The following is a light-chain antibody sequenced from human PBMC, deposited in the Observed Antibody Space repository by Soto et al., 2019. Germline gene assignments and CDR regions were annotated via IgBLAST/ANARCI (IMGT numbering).Light chain of an antibody. CDR2: DAS. Sequence: EIVLTQSPATLSLSPGERATLSCGASQSVSSSYLAWYQQKPGLAPRLLIYDASSRATGIPDRFSGRGSGTDFTLTISRLEAEDVAVYYCQQYDSSPYTFGQGTKVEIK. V-gene: IGKV3D-20*01. CDR3: QQYDSSPYT. CDR1: QSVSSSY. J-gene: IGKJ2*01.